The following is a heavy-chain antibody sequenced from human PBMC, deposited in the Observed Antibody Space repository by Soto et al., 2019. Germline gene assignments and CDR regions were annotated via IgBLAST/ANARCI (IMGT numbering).Heavy chain of an antibody. CDR2: INHSGST. CDR3: ARTNPFYYYGMDV. CDR1: GGSFSGYY. V-gene: IGHV4-34*01. Sequence: LSLTCAVYGGSFSGYYWSWIRQPPGKGLEWIGEINHSGSTNYNPSHKRRVTISVDTSKNQFSLKLSSVTAADTAVYYCARTNPFYYYGMDVWGQGTTVTVSS. J-gene: IGHJ6*02. D-gene: IGHD2-8*01.